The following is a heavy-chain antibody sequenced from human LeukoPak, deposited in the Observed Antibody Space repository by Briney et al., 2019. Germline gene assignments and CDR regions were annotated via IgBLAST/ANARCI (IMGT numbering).Heavy chain of an antibody. V-gene: IGHV3-23*03. Sequence: GGSLRLSCAATGFTFSNYAMNWVREAPGMGLERASGVNNGGSSNYSADPVKGRFIISRDNSKNTLYLQMNSVRAEDTGVYYWANDLGTWAVLQFDYWGQGTLVTVSS. J-gene: IGHJ4*02. D-gene: IGHD3-10*01. CDR3: ANDLGTWAVLQFDY. CDR2: VNNGGSSN. CDR1: GFTFSNYA.